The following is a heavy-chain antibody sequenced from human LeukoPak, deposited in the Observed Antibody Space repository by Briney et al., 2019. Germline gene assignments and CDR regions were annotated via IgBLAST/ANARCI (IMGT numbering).Heavy chain of an antibody. Sequence: PSETLSLTCTVSSGSISSYYWGWIRQPPGKGLEWIGYIYTSGSTNYNPSLKSRVTISVDTSKNQFSLKLSSVTAADTAVYYCARDGGSGYDFDYWGQGTLVTVSS. D-gene: IGHD5-12*01. CDR3: ARDGGSGYDFDY. J-gene: IGHJ4*02. CDR2: IYTSGST. V-gene: IGHV4-4*09. CDR1: SGSISSYY.